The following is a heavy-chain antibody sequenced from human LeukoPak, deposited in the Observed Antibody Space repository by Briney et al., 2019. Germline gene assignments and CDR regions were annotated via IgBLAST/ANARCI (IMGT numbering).Heavy chain of an antibody. CDR2: ISSSSSYI. Sequence: GGSLRLSCAASGFTFSSYSMNWVRQAPGKGLEWVSSISSSSSYIYYADSVKGRFTISRDNAKNSLYLQMNSLRAEDTAVYYCARERVVPAAVRGYYYGMDVWGQGTTVTVSS. J-gene: IGHJ6*02. CDR3: ARERVVPAAVRGYYYGMDV. CDR1: GFTFSSYS. D-gene: IGHD2-2*01. V-gene: IGHV3-21*01.